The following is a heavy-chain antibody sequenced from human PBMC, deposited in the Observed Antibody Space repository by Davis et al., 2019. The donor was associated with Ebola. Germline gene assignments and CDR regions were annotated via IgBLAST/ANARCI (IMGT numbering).Heavy chain of an antibody. CDR3: TTDRVVVIAIRGPYYFDY. Sequence: PGGSLRLSCAASGFTFSNAWMSWVRQAPGKGLEWVGRIKSKTDGGTTDYAAPVKGRFTISRDDSKNTLYLQMNSLKTEDTAVYYCTTDRVVVIAIRGPYYFDYWGQGTLVTVSS. D-gene: IGHD2-21*01. J-gene: IGHJ4*02. V-gene: IGHV3-15*01. CDR2: IKSKTDGGTT. CDR1: GFTFSNAW.